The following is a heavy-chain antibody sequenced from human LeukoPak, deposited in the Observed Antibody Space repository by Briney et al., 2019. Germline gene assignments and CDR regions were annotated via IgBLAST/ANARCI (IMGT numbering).Heavy chain of an antibody. CDR2: ISWNSGSI. CDR1: GFTFDDYA. J-gene: IGHJ4*02. CDR3: AKGEGYYYDSSGYSPIDY. D-gene: IGHD3-22*01. V-gene: IGHV3-9*01. Sequence: QPGRSLRPSCAASGFTFDDYAMHWVRQAPGKGLEWVSGISWNSGSIGYADSVKGRFTISRDNAKNSLYLQMNSLRAEDTALYYCAKGEGYYYDSSGYSPIDYWGQGTLVTVSS.